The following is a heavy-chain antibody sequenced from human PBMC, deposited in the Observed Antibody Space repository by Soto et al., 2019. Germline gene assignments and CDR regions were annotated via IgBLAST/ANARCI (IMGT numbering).Heavy chain of an antibody. CDR1: GFTFSSYG. V-gene: IGHV3-33*01. D-gene: IGHD6-19*01. Sequence: GGSLRLSCAASGFTFSSYGMHWVRQAPGKGLEWVAVIWYDGSNKYYADSVKGRFTISRDNSKNTLYLQMNSLRAEDTAVYYCARGSIAVAGTRRHRHFDYWGQGTLVTVSS. CDR2: IWYDGSNK. J-gene: IGHJ4*02. CDR3: ARGSIAVAGTRRHRHFDY.